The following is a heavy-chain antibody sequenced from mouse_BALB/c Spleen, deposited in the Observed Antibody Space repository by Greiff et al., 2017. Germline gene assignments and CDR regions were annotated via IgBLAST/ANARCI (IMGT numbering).Heavy chain of an antibody. CDR2: ILPGSGST. D-gene: IGHD1-1*01. Sequence: VQLVESGAELMKPGASVKISCKATGYTFSSYWIEWVKQRPGHGLEWIGEILPGSGSTNYNEKFKGKATFTADTSSNTAYMQLSSLTSEDSAVYYCASRSGSSYGFAYWGQGTLVTVSA. V-gene: IGHV1-9*01. J-gene: IGHJ3*01. CDR3: ASRSGSSYGFAY. CDR1: GYTFSSYW.